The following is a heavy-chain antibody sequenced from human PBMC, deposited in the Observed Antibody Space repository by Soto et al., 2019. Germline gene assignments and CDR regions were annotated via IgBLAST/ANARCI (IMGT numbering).Heavy chain of an antibody. CDR1: GNSVSSNSAG. D-gene: IGHD5-12*01. CDR3: ASGSWVDVSGHYYMDV. J-gene: IGHJ6*03. Sequence: PSQTLSLTCDISGNSVSSNSAGWNWIRQTPSRGLEWLGRTYYKSKWYYTYAASVKSRITVSPDTSKNQFSLQLTSVTPEDTAVYYSASGSWVDVSGHYYMDVWDKGTTVTVSS. V-gene: IGHV6-1*01. CDR2: TYYKSKWYY.